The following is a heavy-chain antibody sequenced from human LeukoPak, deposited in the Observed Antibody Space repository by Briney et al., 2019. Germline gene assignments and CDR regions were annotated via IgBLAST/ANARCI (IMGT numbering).Heavy chain of an antibody. D-gene: IGHD1-26*01. V-gene: IGHV1-69*05. J-gene: IGHJ4*02. Sequence: SVKVSCKASGSTFGGSAISWVRQAPGKGLEWMGGVIPILGTTNYAQKFQDSVSITTDDSTSTSYMEVRSLRSVDTAVYYCARDDGSATMGFDSWGQGTLVTVSS. CDR2: VIPILGTT. CDR1: GSTFGGSA. CDR3: ARDDGSATMGFDS.